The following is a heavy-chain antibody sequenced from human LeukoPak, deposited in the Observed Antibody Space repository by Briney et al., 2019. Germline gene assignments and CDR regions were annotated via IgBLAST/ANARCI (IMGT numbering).Heavy chain of an antibody. V-gene: IGHV3-48*01. CDR2: ITSSSNSI. Sequence: GGSLRLSCVASGFTFSSYSMNWVRQAPGKGLEWISYITSSSNSIYYADSVKGRFTISRDNAKNSLYLQMNSLRAEDTAVYYCARAKDPWTPGHFQHWGQGTLVTVSS. CDR3: ARAKDPWTPGHFQH. CDR1: GFTFSSYS. D-gene: IGHD1-1*01. J-gene: IGHJ1*01.